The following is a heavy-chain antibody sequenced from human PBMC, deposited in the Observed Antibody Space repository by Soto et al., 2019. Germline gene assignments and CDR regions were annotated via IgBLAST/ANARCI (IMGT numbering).Heavy chain of an antibody. J-gene: IGHJ6*02. CDR1: GGTFSSSG. CDR2: IVPSLDTT. Sequence: QVQLVQSGTEVKKPGSSVKVSCKASGGTFSSSGFSWVRQAPGQGLEWLGMIVPSLDTTKYAQRFQARVTIIADQFTSTAYVELSSRRSEDTAVYYCAGWPKPRGTAEPYSVDGWGQGTRVIVSS. CDR3: AGWPKPRGTAEPYSVDG. D-gene: IGHD2-21*02. V-gene: IGHV1-69*09.